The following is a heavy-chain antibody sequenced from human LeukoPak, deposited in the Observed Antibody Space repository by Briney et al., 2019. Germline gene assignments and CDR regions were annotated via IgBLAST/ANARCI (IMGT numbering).Heavy chain of an antibody. CDR2: IYYSWST. D-gene: IGHD3-16*01. CDR1: GGSISSGAYY. Sequence: SQTLSLTCTVSGGSISSGAYYWSWIRQHPGKGLEWIGYIYYSWSTYYNPSLKSRVTISVDTSRNQFSLKLSSVTAADTAMYYCANLRGKHDPLDPWGQGTLVTVSS. V-gene: IGHV4-31*03. CDR3: ANLRGKHDPLDP. J-gene: IGHJ5*02.